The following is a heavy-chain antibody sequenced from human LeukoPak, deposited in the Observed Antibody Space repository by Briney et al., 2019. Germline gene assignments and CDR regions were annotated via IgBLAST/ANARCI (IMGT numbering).Heavy chain of an antibody. V-gene: IGHV4-59*01. D-gene: IGHD6-19*01. Sequence: PSETLSLTCTVSGGSISSYYWSWTRQPPGEGLECIGYIHYSGSTNYNPSLKSRVTISVDTSKNQFSLKLSSVTAADTAVYYCARVLVAGNTGYYMDVWGKGITVTVSS. CDR1: GGSISSYY. CDR3: ARVLVAGNTGYYMDV. J-gene: IGHJ6*03. CDR2: IHYSGST.